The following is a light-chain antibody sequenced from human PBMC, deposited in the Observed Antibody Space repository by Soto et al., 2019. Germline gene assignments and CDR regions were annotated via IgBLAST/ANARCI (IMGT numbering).Light chain of an antibody. CDR3: MQSTQLPPT. V-gene: IGKV2D-29*02. Sequence: DVVMTPSPLSLSVTPEQPASISCKSSQSLLHITGETFLFWYLQKPGQSPQLLIYEVSTRVSGVPDRFSGSGSGTDFTLEISRVETDDVGIYYCMQSTQLPPTVGQGTRLEIK. CDR2: EVS. CDR1: QSLLHITGETF. J-gene: IGKJ5*01.